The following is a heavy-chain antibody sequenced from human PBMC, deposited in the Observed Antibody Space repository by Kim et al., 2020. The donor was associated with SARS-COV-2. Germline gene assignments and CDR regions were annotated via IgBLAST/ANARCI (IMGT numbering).Heavy chain of an antibody. Sequence: ASVKGRFTISRDNSKNTLYLQMNSLRAEDTAVYYCARGGSGSFSHYYMDVWGKGTTVTVSS. D-gene: IGHD3-10*01. J-gene: IGHJ6*03. V-gene: IGHV3-30*07. CDR3: ARGGSGSFSHYYMDV.